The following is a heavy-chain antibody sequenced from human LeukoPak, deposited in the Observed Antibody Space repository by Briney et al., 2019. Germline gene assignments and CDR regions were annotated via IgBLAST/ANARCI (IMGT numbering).Heavy chain of an antibody. CDR1: GVSIRSYY. J-gene: IGHJ4*02. Sequence: SETLSLTCTVSGVSIRSYYWNWIRQPPGKGLEWIGYFYYSGNTNYNSSLKSRVTISVDTSKNQFSLKVTSVTAADTAVYYCASNALTHPGLDYWGRGTLVAVSS. CDR3: ASNALTHPGLDY. V-gene: IGHV4-59*01. D-gene: IGHD1-14*01. CDR2: FYYSGNT.